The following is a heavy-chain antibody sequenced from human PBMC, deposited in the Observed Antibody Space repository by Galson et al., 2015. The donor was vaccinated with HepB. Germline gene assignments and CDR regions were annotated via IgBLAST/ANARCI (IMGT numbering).Heavy chain of an antibody. CDR3: ARDGGLYDSSGYYKYY. V-gene: IGHV1-69*04. CDR2: IIPILGIA. J-gene: IGHJ4*02. D-gene: IGHD3-22*01. CDR1: GGTFSSYT. Sequence: SVKVSCKASGGTFSSYTISWVRQAPGQGLEWMGRIIPILGIANYAQKFQGRVTITADKSTSTAYMELSSLRSEDTAVYYCARDGGLYDSSGYYKYYWGQGTLVTVSS.